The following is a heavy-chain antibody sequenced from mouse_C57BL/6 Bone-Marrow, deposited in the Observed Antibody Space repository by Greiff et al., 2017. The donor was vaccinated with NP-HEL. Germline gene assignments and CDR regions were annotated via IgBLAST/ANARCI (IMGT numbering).Heavy chain of an antibody. Sequence: VQLQQSGPELVKPGASVKISCKASGYAFSSSWMNWVKQRPGKGLEWIGRIYPGDGDTNYNGKFKGKATLTADKSSSTAYMQLSSLTSEDSAVYFCARHYYGSSDYWGQGTTLTVSS. CDR3: ARHYYGSSDY. D-gene: IGHD1-1*01. V-gene: IGHV1-82*01. J-gene: IGHJ2*01. CDR1: GYAFSSSW. CDR2: IYPGDGDT.